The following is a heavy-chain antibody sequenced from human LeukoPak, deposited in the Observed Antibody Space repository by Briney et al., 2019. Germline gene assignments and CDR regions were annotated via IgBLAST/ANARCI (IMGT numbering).Heavy chain of an antibody. J-gene: IGHJ6*02. CDR3: ARDGPSNVLLWFGELSYYYYYGMDV. Sequence: ASVKVSCKASGYTFTGYYMHWVRQAPGQGLEWMGWINPNSGGTNYAQKFQGRVTMTRDTSISTAYMELSRLRSDDTAVYYCARDGPSNVLLWFGELSYYYYYGMDVWGQGTTVTVSS. CDR2: INPNSGGT. CDR1: GYTFTGYY. D-gene: IGHD3-10*01. V-gene: IGHV1-2*02.